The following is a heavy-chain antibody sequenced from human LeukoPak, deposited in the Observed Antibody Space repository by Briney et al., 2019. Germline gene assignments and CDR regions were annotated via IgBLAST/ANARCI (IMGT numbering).Heavy chain of an antibody. J-gene: IGHJ3*02. CDR1: GGSISSYY. D-gene: IGHD2-15*01. Sequence: PSETLSLTCTVSGGSISSYYWSWIRQPPGKGLEWIGYIYYSGTTNYNPSLKSRVTISVDTSKNQYSLKWRSVTAADTAVYYCARAYCSGGSCYRDDAFDIWGPGTMVTVSS. V-gene: IGHV4-59*01. CDR3: ARAYCSGGSCYRDDAFDI. CDR2: IYYSGTT.